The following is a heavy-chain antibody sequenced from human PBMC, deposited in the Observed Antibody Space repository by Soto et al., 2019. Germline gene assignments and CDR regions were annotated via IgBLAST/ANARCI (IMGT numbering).Heavy chain of an antibody. D-gene: IGHD6-6*01. CDR2: IIPIFGTA. V-gene: IGHV1-69*13. CDR3: ARVPRYSSSSYYYYGMDV. CDR1: GGTFSSYA. J-gene: IGHJ6*02. Sequence: SVKVSCKASGGTFSSYAISWVRQAPGQGLEWMGGIIPIFGTANYAQKFQGRVTITADESTSTAYMELSSLRSEDTAAYYCARVPRYSSSSYYYYGMDVWGQGTTVTVSS.